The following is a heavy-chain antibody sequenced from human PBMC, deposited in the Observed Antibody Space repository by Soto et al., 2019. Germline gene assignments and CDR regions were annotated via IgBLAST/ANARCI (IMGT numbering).Heavy chain of an antibody. D-gene: IGHD3-22*01. V-gene: IGHV2-5*01. Sequence: QITLEESGPMLLKPTQTLTLTCTFSGFSLTTSGVGVGWIRQPPGKAREWLALIFWNDDKRYNPSLKTRHSISKDTPKNQVVLTLTYVDPVDTATYFCALSFSSSGVYYDSSASSWWFDPWGQGTLVTVSS. CDR1: GFSLTTSGVG. CDR2: IFWNDDK. J-gene: IGHJ5*02. CDR3: ALSFSSSGVYYDSSASSWWFDP.